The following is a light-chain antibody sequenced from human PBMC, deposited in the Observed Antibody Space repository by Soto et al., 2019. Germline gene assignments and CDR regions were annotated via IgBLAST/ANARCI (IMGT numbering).Light chain of an antibody. CDR2: DAS. CDR3: QQRHNWPPLT. CDR1: QSVGSY. J-gene: IGKJ4*01. V-gene: IGKV3-11*01. Sequence: EIVLTQSPATLSLSPGERATLSCRASQSVGSYLIWDQQKPGQAPRLLIYDASIRATGIPARFSGSGSGTDFTHTISSLEPEDFAVYYCQQRHNWPPLTFGGGIKVEI.